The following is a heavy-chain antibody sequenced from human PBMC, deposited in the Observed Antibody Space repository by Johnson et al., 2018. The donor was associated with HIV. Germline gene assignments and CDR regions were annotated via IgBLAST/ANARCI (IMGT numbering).Heavy chain of an antibody. V-gene: IGHV3-11*04. J-gene: IGHJ3*02. CDR1: GLSVSINY. CDR3: ARGGWGDAFDI. CDR2: ISSSGSTI. D-gene: IGHD3-16*01. Sequence: QVQLVDSGGGLIQPGGSLRLSCAVSGLSVSINYITWVRQAPGKGLEWVSYISSSGSTIYYADSVKGRFTISRDNAKNSLYLQMNSLRAEDTAVYYCARGGWGDAFDIWGQGTMVTVSS.